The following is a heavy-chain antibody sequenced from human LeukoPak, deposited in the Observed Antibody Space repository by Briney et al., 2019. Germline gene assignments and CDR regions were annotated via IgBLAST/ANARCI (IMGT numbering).Heavy chain of an antibody. V-gene: IGHV1-2*06. CDR3: ARSGGFYDSSGYYGFDY. CDR1: GYTFTGYY. CDR2: INPNSGGT. Sequence: ASVKVSCKASGYTFTGYYMHWVRQAPGQGLEWMGRINPNSGGTNYAQKFQGRVTMTRDTSISTAYMELSRLRSDDTAVYYCARSGGFYDSSGYYGFDYWGQGTLVTVSS. D-gene: IGHD3-22*01. J-gene: IGHJ4*02.